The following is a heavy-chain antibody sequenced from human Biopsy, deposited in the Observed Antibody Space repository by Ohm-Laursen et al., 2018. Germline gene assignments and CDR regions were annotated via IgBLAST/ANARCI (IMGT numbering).Heavy chain of an antibody. CDR2: ISWSNDNM. J-gene: IGHJ6*02. CDR1: GFNFNHYA. D-gene: IGHD3-10*01. V-gene: IGHV3-9*01. Sequence: SLRLSCTASGFNFNHYAMQWVRHVPGKGLEWVSSISWSNDNMHYADSVKGRFTISRDNAKNSLYLQMNSLRAEDTAFYYCAKVRKGFGESGSQYNSDMDVWGQGTTVTVSS. CDR3: AKVRKGFGESGSQYNSDMDV.